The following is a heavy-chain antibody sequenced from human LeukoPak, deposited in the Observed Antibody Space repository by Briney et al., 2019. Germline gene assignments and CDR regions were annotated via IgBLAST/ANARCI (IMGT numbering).Heavy chain of an antibody. V-gene: IGHV4-4*07. J-gene: IGHJ4*02. D-gene: IGHD1-20*01. CDR1: GGSISSYY. CDR2: IYSSGST. Sequence: SETLSLTCIVSGGSISSYYWSWIRQPAGKGLEWIGRIYSSGSTNYNPSLKSRVTMSVDTSKNQFSLKLSSVTAADTAVYYCASVSITGRYDYWGQGTLVTVSS. CDR3: ASVSITGRYDY.